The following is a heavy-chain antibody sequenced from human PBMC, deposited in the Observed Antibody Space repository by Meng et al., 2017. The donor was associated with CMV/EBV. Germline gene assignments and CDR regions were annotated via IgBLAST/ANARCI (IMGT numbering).Heavy chain of an antibody. CDR3: TSFPRFIYYGMDV. V-gene: IGHV3-66*02. D-gene: IGHD3-10*01. Sequence: GGSLRLSCAASGFTVSSNYMSWVRQAPGKGLEWVSVIYSGGSTYYADSVKGRFTISRDNSKNTLYLQMNSLRAEDTAVYYCTSFPRFIYYGMDVWGQGTTVTV. CDR2: IYSGGST. J-gene: IGHJ6*02. CDR1: GFTVSSNY.